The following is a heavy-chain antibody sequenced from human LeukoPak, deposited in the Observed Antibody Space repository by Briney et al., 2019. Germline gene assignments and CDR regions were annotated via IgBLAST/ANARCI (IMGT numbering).Heavy chain of an antibody. Sequence: GGSLRLSCAASGFTFSSYSMNWVRQAPGKGLEWVSSISSSSSYIYYAGSVKGRFTISRDNAKNSLYLQMNSLRAEDTAVYYCAREVPAAMIDYWGQGTLVTVSS. D-gene: IGHD2-2*01. CDR1: GFTFSSYS. V-gene: IGHV3-21*01. J-gene: IGHJ4*02. CDR3: AREVPAAMIDY. CDR2: ISSSSSYI.